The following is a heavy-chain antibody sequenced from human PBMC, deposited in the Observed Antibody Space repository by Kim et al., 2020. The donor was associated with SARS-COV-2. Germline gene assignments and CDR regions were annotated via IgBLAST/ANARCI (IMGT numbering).Heavy chain of an antibody. Sequence: RKSRVTISVDPSKNQFSLKLSSVTAADTAVYYCARGRRQYSSSLNWFDPWGQGTLVTVSS. V-gene: IGHV4-34*01. D-gene: IGHD6-6*01. CDR3: ARGRRQYSSSLNWFDP. J-gene: IGHJ5*02.